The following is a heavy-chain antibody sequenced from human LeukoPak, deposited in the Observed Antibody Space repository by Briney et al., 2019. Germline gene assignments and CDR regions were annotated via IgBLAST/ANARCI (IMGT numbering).Heavy chain of an antibody. D-gene: IGHD6-19*01. J-gene: IGHJ4*02. CDR3: ARGGAVAGYFDY. V-gene: IGHV4-59*01. CDR1: GFTFSESW. Sequence: GSLRLSCAVSGFTFSESWMSWIRQPPGKGLEWIGYIYYSGSTNYNPSLKSRVTISVDTSKNQFSLKLSSVTAADTAVYYCARGGAVAGYFDYWGQGTLVAVSS. CDR2: IYYSGST.